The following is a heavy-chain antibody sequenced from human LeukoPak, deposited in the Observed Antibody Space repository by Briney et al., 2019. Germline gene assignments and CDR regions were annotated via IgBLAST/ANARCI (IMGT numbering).Heavy chain of an antibody. D-gene: IGHD6-19*01. Sequence: SVKVSCKASGGTFSRYAISWVRQAPGRWLEWMGGIIPIFGTANYAQKFQGRVTITADESTSTAYMELSSLRSEDTAVYYCASGWYSSGWLSYYYYGTDVWGQGTTVTVSS. CDR2: IIPIFGTA. CDR3: ASGWYSSGWLSYYYYGTDV. V-gene: IGHV1-69*01. J-gene: IGHJ6*02. CDR1: GGTFSRYA.